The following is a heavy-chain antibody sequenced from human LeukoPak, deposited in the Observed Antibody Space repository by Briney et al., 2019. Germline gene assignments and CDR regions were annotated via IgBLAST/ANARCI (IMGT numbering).Heavy chain of an antibody. V-gene: IGHV3-74*01. D-gene: IGHD5-12*01. CDR1: GFTFSDYW. J-gene: IGHJ4*02. Sequence: GGSLRLSCAASGFTFSDYWMHWVRQAPGKGLVWVARINGDGSSTTYADSVKGRFTISRDNAKNTLYLQMNSLGVEDTAVYYCAREGRVSGYDFDSWGQGTLVTVSS. CDR2: INGDGSST. CDR3: AREGRVSGYDFDS.